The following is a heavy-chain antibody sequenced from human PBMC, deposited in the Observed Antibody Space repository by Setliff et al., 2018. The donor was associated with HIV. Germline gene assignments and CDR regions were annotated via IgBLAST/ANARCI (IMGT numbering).Heavy chain of an antibody. V-gene: IGHV4-39*01. D-gene: IGHD3-9*01. J-gene: IGHJ6*03. Sequence: PSETLSLTCIVSGGSISSSSYYWGWIRQPPGKGLEWIGSIYYSGSPYYNPSLKSRVTISVDTSKNQSSLKVSSVTAADAAVYYCARGAVHLDWLLSSVDYYYMDVWGKGTTVTVSS. CDR1: GGSISSSSYY. CDR3: ARGAVHLDWLLSSVDYYYMDV. CDR2: IYYSGSP.